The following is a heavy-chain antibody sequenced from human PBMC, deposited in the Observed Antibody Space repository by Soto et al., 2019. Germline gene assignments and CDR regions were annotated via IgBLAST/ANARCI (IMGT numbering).Heavy chain of an antibody. D-gene: IGHD2-2*01. CDR2: ISYDGSNK. J-gene: IGHJ4*02. Sequence: QVQLVESGGGVVQPGRSLRLSCAASGFTFSSYAMHWVRQAPGKGLEWVAGISYDGSNKYYADSVKGRFTISRDNSKNTLYLQMNSLRAEDTAVYYCARSLHSLVPAVYWGQGTLVTVSS. CDR1: GFTFSSYA. CDR3: ARSLHSLVPAVY. V-gene: IGHV3-30-3*01.